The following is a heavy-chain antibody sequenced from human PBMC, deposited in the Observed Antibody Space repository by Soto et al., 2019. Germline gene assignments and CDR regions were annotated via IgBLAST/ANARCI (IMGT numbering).Heavy chain of an antibody. V-gene: IGHV4-30-4*01. CDR2: ISNSGST. CDR1: GGSVTSDEDY. CDR3: ATESGSTYGYFDH. Sequence: QMHLQESGPGLVKPSETLSLTCTVSGGSVTSDEDYWTWIRQSPGKGLEWIGYISNSGSTGYNPSLNPRLSMSVDRSKNQFTLRLTSVTAADTAVYFCATESGSTYGYFDHWGQGTQVTVSS. J-gene: IGHJ4*02. D-gene: IGHD5-18*01.